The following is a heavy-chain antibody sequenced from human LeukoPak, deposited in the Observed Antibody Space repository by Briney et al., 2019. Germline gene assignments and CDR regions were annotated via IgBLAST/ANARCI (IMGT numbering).Heavy chain of an antibody. J-gene: IGHJ3*02. Sequence: SETLSLTCTVSGGSISSYYWSWIRQPPGKGLEWIGYIYYSGSSNYNPSLKSRVTISVDTSKNQFSLKLSSVTAADTAVYYCARGGYYYDSSGYWGAFDIWGQGTMVTVSS. CDR1: GGSISSYY. CDR2: IYYSGSS. CDR3: ARGGYYYDSSGYWGAFDI. V-gene: IGHV4-59*01. D-gene: IGHD3-22*01.